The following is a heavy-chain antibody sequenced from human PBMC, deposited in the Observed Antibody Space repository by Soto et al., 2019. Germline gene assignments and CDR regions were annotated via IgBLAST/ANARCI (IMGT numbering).Heavy chain of an antibody. J-gene: IGHJ4*02. Sequence: GGSLRLSCAASGFTFRNYGMNWVRQAPGKGLEWVSYIGIGSSTTYYADSVKGRFTISRDNAKNSLYLQMNSLRAEDTAVYYCAKSLDYGEQKNDYWGQGTLVTVSS. CDR2: IGIGSSTT. CDR3: AKSLDYGEQKNDY. V-gene: IGHV3-48*01. CDR1: GFTFRNYG. D-gene: IGHD4-17*01.